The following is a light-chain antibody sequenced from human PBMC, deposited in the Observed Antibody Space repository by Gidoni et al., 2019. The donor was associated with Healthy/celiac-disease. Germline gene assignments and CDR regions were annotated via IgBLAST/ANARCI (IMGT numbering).Light chain of an antibody. CDR2: WAS. Sequence: DLVMNQSPDSLAVSLGERATIHCKSSQSVLYSSNNRNYLAWYQQKPGQPPKLLIYWASTRESGVPDRFSGSGSGTDFTLTISSLQAEDVAVYYCQQYYSTPQAFGQGTKVEIK. CDR3: QQYYSTPQA. CDR1: QSVLYSSNNRNY. J-gene: IGKJ1*01. V-gene: IGKV4-1*01.